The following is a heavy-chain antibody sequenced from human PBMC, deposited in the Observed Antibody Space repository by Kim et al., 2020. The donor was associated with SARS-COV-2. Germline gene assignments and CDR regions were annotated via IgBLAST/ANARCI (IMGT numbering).Heavy chain of an antibody. CDR1: GFTFSSYG. Sequence: GGSLRLSCAASGFTFSSYGMHWVRQAPGKGLEWVAVISYDGSNKYYADSVKGRFTISRDNSKTTLYLQMNSLRAEDTAVYYCAKDLPVFSRYYYYSMDV. CDR3: AKDLPVFSRYYYYSMDV. V-gene: IGHV3-30*18. D-gene: IGHD2-21*01. CDR2: ISYDGSNK. J-gene: IGHJ6*01.